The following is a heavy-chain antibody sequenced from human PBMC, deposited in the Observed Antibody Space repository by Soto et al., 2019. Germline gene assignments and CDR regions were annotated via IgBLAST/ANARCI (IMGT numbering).Heavy chain of an antibody. D-gene: IGHD3-22*01. CDR1: GGSIGSGGYS. CDR3: ASQTYYYDISGLTDI. J-gene: IGHJ4*02. V-gene: IGHV4-30-2*01. Sequence: PSETLSLTCAVSGGSIGSGGYSWSWIRQPPGKGLEWIGYIYHSGSTYYNPSLKSRVTISVDRSKNQFSLELSSVTAADTAVYYCASQTYYYDISGLTDIWGQGTLVTVSS. CDR2: IYHSGST.